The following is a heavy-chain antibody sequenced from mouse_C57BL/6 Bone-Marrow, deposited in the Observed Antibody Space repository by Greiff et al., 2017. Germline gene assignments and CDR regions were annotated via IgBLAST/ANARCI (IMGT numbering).Heavy chain of an antibody. J-gene: IGHJ2*01. D-gene: IGHD2-14*01. Sequence: QVQLKQSGPGLVQPSQSLSITCTVSGFSLTSYGVHWVRQSPGKGLEWLGVIWSGGSTAYNAAFISRLSISKDNSKSQVFFKMNSLQADDTAIYYCARDVGSFDYWGQGTTLTVSS. CDR1: GFSLTSYG. V-gene: IGHV2-2*01. CDR3: ARDVGSFDY. CDR2: IWSGGST.